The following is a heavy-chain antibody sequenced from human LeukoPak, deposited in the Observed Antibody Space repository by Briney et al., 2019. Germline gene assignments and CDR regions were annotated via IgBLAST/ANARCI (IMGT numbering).Heavy chain of an antibody. Sequence: GASVKVSCKASGYTFTSYYMHWVRQAPGQGLEWMGIINPSGGSTSYAQKFQGRVTMTRDTSTSTVYMELSSLRSEDTAVYYCARSESRISGYDLISLFSGAFDIWGQGTMVTVSS. CDR2: INPSGGST. D-gene: IGHD5-12*01. V-gene: IGHV1-46*01. CDR3: ARSESRISGYDLISLFSGAFDI. J-gene: IGHJ3*02. CDR1: GYTFTSYY.